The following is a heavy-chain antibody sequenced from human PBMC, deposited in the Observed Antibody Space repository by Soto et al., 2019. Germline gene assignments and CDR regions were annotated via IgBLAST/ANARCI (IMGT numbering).Heavy chain of an antibody. V-gene: IGHV4-34*02. Sequence: QVQPEQWGAGLLKPSETLSLTCAVYGGSFSGYYWTWIRQAPGKGLEWIGEINHCGGTNYNSSLKSRVTISVETSKSQFSLILYSVTAADTAVYYCARDRQYYQFWSGCQNEGPCAMDVWGQGTTVRVSS. CDR1: GGSFSGYY. CDR3: ARDRQYYQFWSGCQNEGPCAMDV. CDR2: INHCGGT. J-gene: IGHJ6*02. D-gene: IGHD3-3*02.